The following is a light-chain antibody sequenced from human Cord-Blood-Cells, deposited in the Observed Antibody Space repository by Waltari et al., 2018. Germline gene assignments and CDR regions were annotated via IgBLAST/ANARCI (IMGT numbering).Light chain of an antibody. CDR2: EGS. V-gene: IGLV2-23*01. Sequence: SALPHPAPVSGSPGRSITISCPGPLNDVWSYNLVSWYQQHPAKAPNLMIYEGSKRPSGVSNRFSGSKSGNTASLTISGLQAEDEADYYCCSYAGSSTVVFGGGTKLTVL. J-gene: IGLJ2*01. CDR1: LNDVWSYNL. CDR3: CSYAGSSTVV.